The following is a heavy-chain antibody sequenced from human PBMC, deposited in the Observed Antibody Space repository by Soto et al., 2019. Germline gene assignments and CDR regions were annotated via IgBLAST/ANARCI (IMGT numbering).Heavy chain of an antibody. CDR2: IYPGDSDT. Sequence: GESLNISCKGSGYSFTNYWIGLVRHMPGKGLEWMGIIYPGDSDTRYSPSFQGQVTISADKSTSTAYLQWSSLKASDTAMYYCATTRGYSYGYYYYYGMDVWGQGTTVTVSS. CDR1: GYSFTNYW. V-gene: IGHV5-51*01. J-gene: IGHJ6*02. CDR3: ATTRGYSYGYYYYYGMDV. D-gene: IGHD5-18*01.